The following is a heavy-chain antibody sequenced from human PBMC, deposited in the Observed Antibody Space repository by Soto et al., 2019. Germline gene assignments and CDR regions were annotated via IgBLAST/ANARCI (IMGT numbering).Heavy chain of an antibody. CDR2: ISSNGGST. J-gene: IGHJ3*02. V-gene: IGHV3-64*01. D-gene: IGHD1-26*01. CDR3: ARGGLIVGATKGRAFDI. Sequence: PGGSLRLSCAASGFTFSSYAMHWVRQAPGKGLEYVSAISSNGGSTYYANSVKGRFTISRDNSKNTLYLQMGGLRAEDMAVYYCARGGLIVGATKGRAFDIWGQGTMVTVSS. CDR1: GFTFSSYA.